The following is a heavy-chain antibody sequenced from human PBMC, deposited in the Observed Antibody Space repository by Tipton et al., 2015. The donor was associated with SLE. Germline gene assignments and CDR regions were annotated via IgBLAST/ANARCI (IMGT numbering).Heavy chain of an antibody. J-gene: IGHJ4*02. CDR3: ARDEYRYDGTGYHLLGHFDY. CDR2: VYYTGNT. D-gene: IGHD3-22*01. Sequence: TLSLTCIVSGDFISSSSYYWGWIRQPPGKGLEWVGTVYYTGNTFYNPSLKSRVTISVDTSKNQFSLKLSSVTAADTAVYYCARDEYRYDGTGYHLLGHFDYWGQGTLVTVSS. CDR1: GDFISSSSYY. V-gene: IGHV4-39*07.